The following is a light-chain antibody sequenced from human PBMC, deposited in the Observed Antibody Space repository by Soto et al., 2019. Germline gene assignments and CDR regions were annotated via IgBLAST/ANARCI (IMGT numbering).Light chain of an antibody. CDR3: CSYGGSRAV. Sequence: QSALTQPASVSGSPGQSITISCTGTSSDVGSHNLVSWYQQHPGQAPKLMIYEVSKRRLGVSARFSASKSGNTASLTISGLQAEDESDYYCCSYGGSRAVFGGGTQLTVL. J-gene: IGLJ7*01. CDR1: SSDVGSHNL. V-gene: IGLV2-23*02. CDR2: EVS.